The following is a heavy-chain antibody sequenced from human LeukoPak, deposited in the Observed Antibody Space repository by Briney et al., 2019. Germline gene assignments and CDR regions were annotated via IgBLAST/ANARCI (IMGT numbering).Heavy chain of an antibody. Sequence: GASVKVSCKASGYTFTSYDINWVRQATGQGLEWMGWMNPNSGNTGYAQKFQGRVTMTRNTSISTAYMELSSLRSEDTAVYYCARGGRSLWYGEPYYFDYWGQGTLVTVSS. CDR3: ARGGRSLWYGEPYYFDY. D-gene: IGHD4-17*01. J-gene: IGHJ4*02. CDR1: GYTFTSYD. V-gene: IGHV1-8*01. CDR2: MNPNSGNT.